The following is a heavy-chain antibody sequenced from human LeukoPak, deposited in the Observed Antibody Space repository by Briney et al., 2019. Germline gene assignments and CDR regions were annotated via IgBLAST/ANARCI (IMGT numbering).Heavy chain of an antibody. V-gene: IGHV1-24*01. CDR1: GYTLTELS. CDR2: FDPEDGKI. J-gene: IGHJ3*02. D-gene: IGHD3-9*01. Sequence: ASVKVSCKVSGYTLTELSIYWVRQAPGKGLEWMGGFDPEDGKIRYAQKFQGRVIMAEDTSTHTAYMDLSSLKPDDTAVYYCATVVMRYFDWLDAFDIWGQGTMVTVSS. CDR3: ATVVMRYFDWLDAFDI.